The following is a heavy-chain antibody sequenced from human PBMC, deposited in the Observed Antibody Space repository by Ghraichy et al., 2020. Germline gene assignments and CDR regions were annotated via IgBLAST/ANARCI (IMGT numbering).Heavy chain of an antibody. CDR3: ARDIASVAFDF. D-gene: IGHD2-21*01. J-gene: IGHJ3*01. CDR1: GFTFSLHS. Sequence: GSLNISCTASGFTFSLHSINWVRQAPGKGLEWVSFISGSLTTIHYADSVKGRFTISRDNAKNSVFLQMNSLKAEDTAVYYCARDIASVAFDFWGQGTMVTVHS. CDR2: ISGSLTTI. V-gene: IGHV3-48*01.